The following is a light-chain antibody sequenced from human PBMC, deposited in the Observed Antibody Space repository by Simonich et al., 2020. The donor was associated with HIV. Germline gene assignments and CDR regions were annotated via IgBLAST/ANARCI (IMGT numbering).Light chain of an antibody. J-gene: IGLJ2*01. CDR3: SSYTTSSTL. CDR2: DVT. CDR1: SSDVGGYNY. Sequence: QSALSQPASVSGSPGQSITISCTGTSSDVGGYNYVSWYQQHPGKAPKLLIYDVTNRPSVVSNRFSGPKSGNTASLTISGLQAEDEADYYCSSYTTSSTLFGGGTKLTVL. V-gene: IGLV2-14*03.